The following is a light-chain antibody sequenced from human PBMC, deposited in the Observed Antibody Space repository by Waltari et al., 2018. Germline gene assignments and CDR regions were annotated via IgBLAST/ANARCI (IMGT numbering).Light chain of an antibody. CDR2: EVS. CDR1: SSDVGGYNY. V-gene: IGLV2-14*01. CDR3: SSYTSSSALYV. J-gene: IGLJ1*01. Sequence: QSALTQPASVSGSPGQSITISCTGTSSDVGGYNYVSGYQQHPGNAPKLMIYEVSNRPSGVSNRFSGSKSGNTASLTISGLLAEDEADYYCSSYTSSSALYVFGTGTKVTVL.